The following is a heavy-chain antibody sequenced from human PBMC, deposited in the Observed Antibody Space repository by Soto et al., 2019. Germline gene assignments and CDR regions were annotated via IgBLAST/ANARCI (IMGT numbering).Heavy chain of an antibody. V-gene: IGHV4-39*01. D-gene: IGHD4-17*01. J-gene: IGHJ4*02. CDR1: GGSISSSSYY. CDR2: IYYSGST. CDR3: ARPMGGYGDYVFDY. Sequence: QLQLQESGPGLVKPSETLSLTCTVSGGSISSSSYYWGWIRQPPGKGLEWIGSIYYSGSTYYNPSLKSRVTISVDTSKNQFSLKLSSVTAADTAVYYCARPMGGYGDYVFDYWGQGTLVTVSS.